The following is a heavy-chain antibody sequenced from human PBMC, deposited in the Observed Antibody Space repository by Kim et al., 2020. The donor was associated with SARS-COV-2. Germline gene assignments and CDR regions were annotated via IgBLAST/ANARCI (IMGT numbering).Heavy chain of an antibody. D-gene: IGHD2-2*01. J-gene: IGHJ6*02. Sequence: SVKVSCKASGGTFSSYAISWVRQAPGQGLEWMGGIIPIFGTANYAQKFQGRVTITADESTSTAYMELSSLRSEDTAVYYCARTIVVVPAAVREGYYYYGMDVWGQGTTVTVSS. CDR3: ARTIVVVPAAVREGYYYYGMDV. V-gene: IGHV1-69*13. CDR1: GGTFSSYA. CDR2: IIPIFGTA.